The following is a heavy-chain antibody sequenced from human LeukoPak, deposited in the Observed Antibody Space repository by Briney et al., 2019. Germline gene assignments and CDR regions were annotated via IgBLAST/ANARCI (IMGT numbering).Heavy chain of an antibody. D-gene: IGHD4-11*01. J-gene: IGHJ6*03. V-gene: IGHV4-59*01. CDR3: ARYYSNYDAYYYYMDV. CDR2: VYYSGCT. CDR1: GGSLSRYY. Sequence: SETLSLTCTVSGGSLSRYYWSWIRQPPGKGLEWIGYVYYSGCTNYNPSLKSRVTISVDTSKNQFSLKLSSVTAADTAVYYCARYYSNYDAYYYYMDVWGKGTTVTVSS.